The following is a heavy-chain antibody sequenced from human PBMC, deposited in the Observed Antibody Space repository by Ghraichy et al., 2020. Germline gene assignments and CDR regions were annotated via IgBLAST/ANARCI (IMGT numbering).Heavy chain of an antibody. CDR3: AREKIDWSPGWFDP. D-gene: IGHD3-9*01. V-gene: IGHV4-61*01. J-gene: IGHJ5*02. CDR2: ISYSGST. CDR1: GDSVSSGSYY. Sequence: SETLSLTCSVSGDSVSSGSYYWTWIRQPPGRGLEWIGYISYSGSTNYRPSLNSRVTISVDTSKNQFSLKLRSVTAADTAIYYCAREKIDWSPGWFDPWGRVTLVTVSS.